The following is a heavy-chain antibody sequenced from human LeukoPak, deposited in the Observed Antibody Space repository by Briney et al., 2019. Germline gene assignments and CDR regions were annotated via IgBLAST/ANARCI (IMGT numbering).Heavy chain of an antibody. D-gene: IGHD3-22*01. CDR2: INSDGSST. J-gene: IGHJ3*02. CDR1: GFTFSSYW. CDR3: AKGGYYSHDAFDI. Sequence: GGSLRLSYAASGFTFSSYWMHWVRQAPGKGLVWVSRINSDGSSTSYADSVRGRFTISRDNAKNTLYLQMNSLRAEDTAVYYCAKGGYYSHDAFDIWGQGTMVTVSS. V-gene: IGHV3-74*01.